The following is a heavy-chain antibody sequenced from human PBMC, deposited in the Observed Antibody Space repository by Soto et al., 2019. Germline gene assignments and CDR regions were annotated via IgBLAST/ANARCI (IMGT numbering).Heavy chain of an antibody. Sequence: ASVKVSCKGSGYDFISYAMSWVRQAPGQGLEWMGWISAYNGNTNYAQKLQGRVTMTIDTSTSTAYMELRSLRSDDTAVYYCARRGYSYGYPTYFDYWGQGTLVTVSS. J-gene: IGHJ4*02. CDR3: ARRGYSYGYPTYFDY. CDR1: GYDFISYA. V-gene: IGHV1-18*01. CDR2: ISAYNGNT. D-gene: IGHD5-18*01.